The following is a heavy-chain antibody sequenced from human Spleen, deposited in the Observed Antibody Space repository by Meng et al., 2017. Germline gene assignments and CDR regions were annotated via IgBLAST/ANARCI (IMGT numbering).Heavy chain of an antibody. D-gene: IGHD3-16*01. CDR2: IYYSGST. Sequence: SEILSPTCTVSGGSTSSYYWSWIRQLPGKGLEWIGYIYYSGSTNYNPSLKSRVTISVDTSKNQFSLKLSSVTAADTAVYYCARGPTYGGYYFDYWGQGTLVTVSS. CDR1: GGSTSSYY. J-gene: IGHJ4*02. CDR3: ARGPTYGGYYFDY. V-gene: IGHV4-59*01.